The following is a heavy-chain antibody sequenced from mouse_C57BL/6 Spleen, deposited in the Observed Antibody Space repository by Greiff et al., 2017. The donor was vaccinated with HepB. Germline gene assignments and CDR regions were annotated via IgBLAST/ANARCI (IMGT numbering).Heavy chain of an antibody. V-gene: IGHV14-3*01. CDR1: GFTIKNTY. CDR2: IDPANGNT. Sequence: VQLQQSVAELVRPGASVKLSCTASGFTIKNTYMHWVKQRPEQGLEWIGRIDPANGNTKYAPKFQGKANLTADTSSNTAYLQLSSLTSEDTAIYYGARCAVPYAMDYWGQGTSVTVSS. J-gene: IGHJ4*01. CDR3: ARCAVPYAMDY.